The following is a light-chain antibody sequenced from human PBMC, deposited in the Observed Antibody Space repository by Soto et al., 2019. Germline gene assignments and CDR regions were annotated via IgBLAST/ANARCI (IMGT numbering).Light chain of an antibody. CDR2: ASS. Sequence: DIQMTQSPSSLSASVGDRVTLTCRASEGISSWLAGYEQKPGKAPKILLYASSSLQSGVPSRFSGSGSGTHFALTISTLQHEDSAIYDCLQSDSFPHTFGQGTKLESK. CDR1: EGISSW. V-gene: IGKV1-12*01. J-gene: IGKJ2*01. CDR3: LQSDSFPHT.